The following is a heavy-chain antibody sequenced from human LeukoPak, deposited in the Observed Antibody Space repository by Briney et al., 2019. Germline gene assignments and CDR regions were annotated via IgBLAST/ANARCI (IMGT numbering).Heavy chain of an antibody. V-gene: IGHV1-18*04. CDR3: ARLGSSGYYRKDYYYYYGMDV. Sequence: ASVKVSCKASESIFKTYAVHWVHQAPGQGLEWMGWISACNGNTNYAQKLQGRVTMTTDTSTSTAYMELRSLRSDDTAVYYCARLGSSGYYRKDYYYYYGMDVWGQGTTVTVSS. J-gene: IGHJ6*02. CDR1: ESIFKTYA. D-gene: IGHD3-22*01. CDR2: ISACNGNT.